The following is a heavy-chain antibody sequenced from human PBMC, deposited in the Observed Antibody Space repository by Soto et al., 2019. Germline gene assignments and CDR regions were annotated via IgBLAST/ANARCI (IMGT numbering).Heavy chain of an antibody. CDR1: GFTFSDYG. D-gene: IGHD1-7*01. CDR3: ARVDFGGNSYYFDY. J-gene: IGHJ4*02. V-gene: IGHV3-33*01. CDR2: VWFDGSIQ. Sequence: GGSLRLSRVASGFTFSDYGIHWVRQAPDKGLEWVAVVWFDGSIQYYGDSVEGRFTISRDNSNNTVDLQMNNLRAEDTAVYYCARVDFGGNSYYFDYWGQGTPVTVSS.